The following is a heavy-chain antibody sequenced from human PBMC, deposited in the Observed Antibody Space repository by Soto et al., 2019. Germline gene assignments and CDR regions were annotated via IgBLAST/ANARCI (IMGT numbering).Heavy chain of an antibody. Sequence: GGSLSLSCSASGFPFSSYWMHWVRPAPGKGLVWVSRINSDGSSTSYADSVKGRFTISRDNAKNTLYLQMNSLRAEDTAVYYCARVRSSAQPVFDYWGQGILVTVSS. CDR3: ARVRSSAQPVFDY. V-gene: IGHV3-74*01. CDR1: GFPFSSYW. D-gene: IGHD6-19*01. CDR2: INSDGSST. J-gene: IGHJ4*02.